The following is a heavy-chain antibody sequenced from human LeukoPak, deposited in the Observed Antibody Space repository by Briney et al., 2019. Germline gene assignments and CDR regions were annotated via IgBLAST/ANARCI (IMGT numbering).Heavy chain of an antibody. Sequence: GGSLRLSCAASGFTVSSNYMSWVRQAPGKGLEWVSIIYSGGSTYYADSVKGRFTISRHNSKNTLYLEMNTLRADDTAVHYCAREVGGSSFDIWGQGTMVTVSS. CDR3: AREVGGSSFDI. J-gene: IGHJ3*02. CDR2: IYSGGST. CDR1: GFTVSSNY. D-gene: IGHD3-16*01. V-gene: IGHV3-53*04.